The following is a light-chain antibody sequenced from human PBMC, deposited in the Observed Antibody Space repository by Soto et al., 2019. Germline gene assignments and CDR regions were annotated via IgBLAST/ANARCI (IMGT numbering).Light chain of an antibody. V-gene: IGLV2-14*03. Sequence: QSALTQPASVSGSPGQSITLSCAGTSSDVGAYNYVSWYQHHPGKAPKLMMYDVNNRPSGDSNRFSGSKSGNTASLTISGLQAEDEADYYCSSWTSGATYVFGSGTKLTVL. J-gene: IGLJ1*01. CDR2: DVN. CDR1: SSDVGAYNY. CDR3: SSWTSGATYV.